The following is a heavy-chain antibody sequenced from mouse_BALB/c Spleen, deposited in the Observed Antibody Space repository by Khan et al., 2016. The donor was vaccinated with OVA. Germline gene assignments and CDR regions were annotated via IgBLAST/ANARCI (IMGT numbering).Heavy chain of an antibody. CDR3: ALYYYGRDWFAY. V-gene: IGHV2-3*01. CDR1: GFSLTSSG. J-gene: IGHJ3*01. CDR2: IWGDGST. Sequence: QVQLQQSGPGLVAPSQSLSITCTVSGFSLTSSGVGWVRQPPGKGLEWLGVIWGDGSTNYHSALISRLNINKDNSKSQVFLKLNSLQTDDTATYYCALYYYGRDWFAYWGQGTLVTVSA. D-gene: IGHD1-1*01.